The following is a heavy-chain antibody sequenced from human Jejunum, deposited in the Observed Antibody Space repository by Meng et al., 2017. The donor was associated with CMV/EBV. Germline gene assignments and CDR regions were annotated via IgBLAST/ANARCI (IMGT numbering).Heavy chain of an antibody. CDR2: IYSDGST. J-gene: IGHJ4*02. CDR1: GFTVSSYY. V-gene: IGHV3-66*01. CDR3: GRESGANSGIDY. Sequence: EVQLVESGGGLVQPGGSLSLSCAASGFTVSSYYMTWVRQAPGKGLEWVSVIYSDGSTYYADSVKGRFTISRDNSRNTLYLQMNSLRAEDTAVYYCGRESGANSGIDYWGQGTRVTVAS. D-gene: IGHD4/OR15-4a*01.